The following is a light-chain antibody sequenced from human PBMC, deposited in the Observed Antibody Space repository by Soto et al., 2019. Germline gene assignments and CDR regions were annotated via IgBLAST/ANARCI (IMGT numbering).Light chain of an antibody. CDR2: EVS. CDR1: SSDVGVYNY. Sequence: QSALTQPASVSGSPGQSITISFTGTSSDVGVYNYVSWYQQHPGKAPKLMMYEVSNRPSGVSNRFSGSKSGNTDSLTISGLQSEYEAEYYCTPYTSRSTFVYGTGTKLAVL. J-gene: IGLJ1*01. V-gene: IGLV2-14*01. CDR3: TPYTSRSTFV.